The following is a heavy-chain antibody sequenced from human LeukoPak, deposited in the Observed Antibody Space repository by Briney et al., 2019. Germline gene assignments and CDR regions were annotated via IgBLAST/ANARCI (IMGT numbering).Heavy chain of an antibody. V-gene: IGHV3-30-3*02. Sequence: GGSLRLSCIASAFAFSNYAMHWARQAPGKGPEWVAIISYDGNNKYYADSVKGRFTISRDNSKNTLYLQMNRLRTEDTAVYYCAKCIASGSYSFRFDYWGQGTLVTVSS. CDR2: ISYDGNNK. J-gene: IGHJ4*02. CDR1: AFAFSNYA. CDR3: AKCIASGSYSFRFDY. D-gene: IGHD3-10*01.